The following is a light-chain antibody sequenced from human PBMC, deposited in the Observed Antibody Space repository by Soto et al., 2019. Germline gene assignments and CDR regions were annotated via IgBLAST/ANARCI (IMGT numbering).Light chain of an antibody. CDR3: AAWDDSLNGWV. V-gene: IGLV1-44*01. CDR1: SSNIGSKT. J-gene: IGLJ3*02. Sequence: QSVLTQPPSASGTPGQRVTISCSGSSSNIGSKTVSWYQQLPGTAPKLLIHSNNQRPSGVPDRFSGSKSGTSASLAISGLQSEDEADYHCAAWDDSLNGWVFGGGTKLTVL. CDR2: SNN.